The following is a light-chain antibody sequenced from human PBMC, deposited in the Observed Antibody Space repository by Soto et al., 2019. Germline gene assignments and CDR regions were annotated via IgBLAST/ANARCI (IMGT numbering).Light chain of an antibody. V-gene: IGKV3-20*01. CDR2: GAS. Sequence: EIVLTQSPGTLSLSPGERATLSCRASQSVSSSYLAWYQQRPGQAPRLLIFGASIRATGIPDRFSGSGSGTDFTLNISRLEPEDFAVFYCQQYGSSPTTFGQGTKVEIK. CDR1: QSVSSSY. J-gene: IGKJ1*01. CDR3: QQYGSSPTT.